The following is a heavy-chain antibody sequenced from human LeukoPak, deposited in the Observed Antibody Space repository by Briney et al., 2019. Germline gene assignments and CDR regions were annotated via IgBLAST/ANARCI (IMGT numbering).Heavy chain of an antibody. CDR1: GYTFTGYY. V-gene: IGHV1-2*04. J-gene: IGHJ3*02. CDR3: ARGDISSGSYYFPNAAASHSDAFDI. CDR2: INPNSGGT. D-gene: IGHD1-26*01. Sequence: ASVNVSCKASGYTFTGYYMHWVRQAPGQGLEWMGWINPNSGGTNYAQKFQGWVTMTRDTSISTAYMELSRLRSDDTAVYYCARGDISSGSYYFPNAAASHSDAFDIWGQGTMVTVSS.